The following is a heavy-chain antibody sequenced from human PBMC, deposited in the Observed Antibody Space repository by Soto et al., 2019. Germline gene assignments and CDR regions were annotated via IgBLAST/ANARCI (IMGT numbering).Heavy chain of an antibody. CDR2: ISYSGST. V-gene: IGHV4-59*08. J-gene: IGHJ6*02. CDR3: ARHSTYYDILTGYLPYVMDF. CDR1: GGSISSYY. D-gene: IGHD3-9*01. Sequence: SETLSLTCTVSGGSISSYYWSWIRQPPGKGLEWIGYISYSGSTNYNPSLKSRVTISVDTSKNQFSLKLSSVTAADTAVYYCARHSTYYDILTGYLPYVMDFWGQGTTVTVSS.